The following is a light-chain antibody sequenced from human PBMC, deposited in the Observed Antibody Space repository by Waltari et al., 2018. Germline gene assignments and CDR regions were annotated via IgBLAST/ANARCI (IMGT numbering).Light chain of an antibody. CDR2: WSF. V-gene: IGKV4-1*01. CDR3: QQYYSTAMYT. CDR1: QRVLYSSNNKNY. Sequence: DIVMTQSPESLAVSLGERATINCKSSQRVLYSSNNKNYLAGYQQKPGKPPKLTIFWSFTRESGVPDRFSGSGSGTDFTLIISSLQAEDVAVYYCQQYYSTAMYTFGQGTKLEIK. J-gene: IGKJ2*01.